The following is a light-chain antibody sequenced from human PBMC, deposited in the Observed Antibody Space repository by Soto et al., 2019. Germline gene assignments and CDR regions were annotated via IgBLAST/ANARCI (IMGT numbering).Light chain of an antibody. Sequence: QSALTQPASVSGSPGQSITISCTGTSSDLGTYNVVSWYQQRPGEAPKLMIYQVTKRPSGVSNRFSGSKSGNTASLTISGLQAEDEAHYYCSSYAGTNTFLFGTGTKVTVL. CDR1: SSDLGTYNV. J-gene: IGLJ1*01. CDR2: QVT. V-gene: IGLV2-23*02. CDR3: SSYAGTNTFL.